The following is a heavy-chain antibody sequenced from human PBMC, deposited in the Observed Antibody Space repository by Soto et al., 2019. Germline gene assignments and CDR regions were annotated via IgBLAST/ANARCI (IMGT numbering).Heavy chain of an antibody. CDR3: ARRYGASSDY. V-gene: IGHV4-59*01. Sequence: SETLSLPCTVSGGSISSYYRSWIRQPPGKGLEWIGYIYYSGSSNYNPALTTRVTISVSTSKNQFSLNLRSVTAAYTVVYYCARRYGASSDYWGQGTLVTVSS. J-gene: IGHJ4*02. D-gene: IGHD4-17*01. CDR2: IYYSGSS. CDR1: GGSISSYY.